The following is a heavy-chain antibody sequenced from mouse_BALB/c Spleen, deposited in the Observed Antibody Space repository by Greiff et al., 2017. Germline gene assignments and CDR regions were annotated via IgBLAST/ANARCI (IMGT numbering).Heavy chain of an antibody. CDR1: GFTFSSYA. V-gene: IGHV5-9-4*01. CDR2: ISSGGSYT. CDR3: ARRGYAMDY. J-gene: IGHJ4*01. Sequence: EVQGVESGGGLVKPGGSLKLSCAASGFTFSSYAMSWVRQSPEKRLEWVAEISSGGSYTYYPDTVTGRFTISRDNAKNTLYLEMSSLRSEDTAMYYCARRGYAMDYWGQGTSVTVSS.